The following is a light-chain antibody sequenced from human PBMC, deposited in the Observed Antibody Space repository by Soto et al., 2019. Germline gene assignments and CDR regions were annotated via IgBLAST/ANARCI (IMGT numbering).Light chain of an antibody. V-gene: IGKV3-15*01. Sequence: EIVMTQSPATLSVSPGERATLSCRASQSVNINLAWYQQKPGQAPRLLIFGASSRANGIPARFSGSGSGTEFTLTISNLQTEDFAVYYCQQYNKWPRTFGQGTRWRL. CDR2: GAS. J-gene: IGKJ5*01. CDR3: QQYNKWPRT. CDR1: QSVNIN.